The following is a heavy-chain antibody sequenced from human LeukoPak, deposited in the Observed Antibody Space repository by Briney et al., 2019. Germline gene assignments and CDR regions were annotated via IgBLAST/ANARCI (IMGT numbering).Heavy chain of an antibody. V-gene: IGHV3-48*01. Sequence: GGSLRLSCAASGFTFSSYSMNWVRQAPGKGLEWVSYISSSSSTIYYVDSVKGRFTISRDNAKNSLYLQMNSLRAEDTAVYYCARDQGDYVWGSYRPTPFDYWGQGTLVTVSS. CDR2: ISSSSSTI. CDR3: ARDQGDYVWGSYRPTPFDY. CDR1: GFTFSSYS. D-gene: IGHD3-16*02. J-gene: IGHJ4*02.